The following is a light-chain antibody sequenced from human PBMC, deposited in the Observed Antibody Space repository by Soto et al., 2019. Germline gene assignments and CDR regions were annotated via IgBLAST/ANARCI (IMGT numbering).Light chain of an antibody. V-gene: IGKV1-5*03. CDR3: QQYNSYSWT. Sequence: DIHMSQSASTLPASVGDRVTITCRASQSISSWLAWYQQKPGKAPKLLIYKASSLESGVPSRFSGSGSGTEFTLTISSLQPDDFATYYCQQYNSYSWTFGQRTKVDIK. J-gene: IGKJ1*01. CDR1: QSISSW. CDR2: KAS.